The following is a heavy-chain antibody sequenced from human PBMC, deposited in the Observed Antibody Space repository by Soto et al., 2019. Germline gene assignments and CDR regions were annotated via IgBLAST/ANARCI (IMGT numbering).Heavy chain of an antibody. CDR1: GGSISSSSYY. Sequence: QLQLQESGPGLVKPSETLSLTCTVSGGSISSSSYYWGWIRQPPGKGLEWIGSIYYSGSTYYNPSLKSRVAISVDTSKNQFSLKVSSVTAADTAVYYCARHPPRGKYPGEKNWYFYLWGRGTLVTVSS. CDR3: ARHPPRGKYPGEKNWYFYL. V-gene: IGHV4-39*01. J-gene: IGHJ2*01. D-gene: IGHD3-10*01. CDR2: IYYSGST.